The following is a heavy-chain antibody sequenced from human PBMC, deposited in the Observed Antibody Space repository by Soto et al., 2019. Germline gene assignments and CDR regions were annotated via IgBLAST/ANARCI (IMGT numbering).Heavy chain of an antibody. J-gene: IGHJ3*02. V-gene: IGHV4-59*08. Sequence: GATGNYDRMPIRARPKKGLEWIGYIFHTGTTSYNPSLKSRVTLSVDTSQSQFSLKLNSVTAADTAVYYCTTEAYDNRGSLAFPIRRSGTLVT. D-gene: IGHD4-17*01. CDR1: GATGNYD. CDR3: TTEAYDNRGSLAFPI. CDR2: IFHTGTT.